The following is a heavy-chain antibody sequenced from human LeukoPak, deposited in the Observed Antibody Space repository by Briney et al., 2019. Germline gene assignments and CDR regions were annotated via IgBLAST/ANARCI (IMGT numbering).Heavy chain of an antibody. V-gene: IGHV3-30-3*01. Sequence: GGSLRLSCAASGFTFSSYAMHWVRQAPGKGLEWVAVISYDGSNKYYADSVKGRFTISRDNSKNTLYLQMNSLRAEDTAVYYCAKDRYYGSGYFDYWGQGTLAIVTS. J-gene: IGHJ4*02. D-gene: IGHD3-10*01. CDR1: GFTFSSYA. CDR2: ISYDGSNK. CDR3: AKDRYYGSGYFDY.